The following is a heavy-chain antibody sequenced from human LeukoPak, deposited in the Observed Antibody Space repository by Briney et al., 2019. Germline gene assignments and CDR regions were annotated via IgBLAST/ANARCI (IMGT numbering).Heavy chain of an antibody. CDR3: VRFGPDHDMGL. V-gene: IGHV3-7*01. J-gene: IGHJ6*02. Sequence: PGGSLRLSCAAAGFRFSNYWMTWVRQAPEKGLEWLARIKTDGSETYYVDSVKGRFTISRDNAKSPLYLQMNSLRVEDTAVYHCVRFGPDHDMGLWGQGTTVTVS. CDR1: GFRFSNYW. D-gene: IGHD3-16*01. CDR2: IKTDGSET.